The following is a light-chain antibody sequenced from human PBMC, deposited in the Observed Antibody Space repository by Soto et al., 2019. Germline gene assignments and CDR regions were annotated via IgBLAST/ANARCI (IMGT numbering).Light chain of an antibody. CDR1: SSNIGSNY. J-gene: IGLJ1*01. CDR3: AAWDDSLSALK. V-gene: IGLV1-47*01. CDR2: RNN. Sequence: QPVLTQPPSASGTPGQRVTISCSGSSSNIGSNYVYWYQQLPGTAPKLLIYRNNQRPSGVPDRFSGSKSGTSASLAISGLRSEDEADYYCAAWDDSLSALKFGTGTKLTVL.